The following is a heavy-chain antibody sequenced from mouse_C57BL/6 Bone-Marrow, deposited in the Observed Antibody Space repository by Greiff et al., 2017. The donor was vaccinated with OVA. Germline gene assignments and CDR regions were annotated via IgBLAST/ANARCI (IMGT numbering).Heavy chain of an antibody. D-gene: IGHD2-14*01. CDR3: ARGEGYNLYYDV. CDR1: GYTFTNYW. J-gene: IGHJ1*03. V-gene: IGHV1-63*01. Sequence: VKLQESGAELVRPGTSVKMSCKASGYTFTNYWIGWAKQRPGHGLEWIGDIYPGGGYTNYNEKFKGKATLTADKSSSTAYMQFSSLTSEDSAISYGARGEGYNLYYDVWGTGTTVTVSS. CDR2: IYPGGGYT.